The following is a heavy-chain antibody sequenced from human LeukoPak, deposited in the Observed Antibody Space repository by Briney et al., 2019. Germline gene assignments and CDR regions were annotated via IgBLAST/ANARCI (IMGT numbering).Heavy chain of an antibody. V-gene: IGHV3-30-3*01. D-gene: IGHD4-17*01. Sequence: PGGSLRLSCAVSGFTFSSYAMSWVRQAPGKGLEWVAVISYDGSNKYYADSVKGRFTISRDNSKNTLYLQMNSLRAEDTAVYYCARNYGDYFDYWGQGTLVTVSS. CDR3: ARNYGDYFDY. J-gene: IGHJ4*02. CDR1: GFTFSSYA. CDR2: ISYDGSNK.